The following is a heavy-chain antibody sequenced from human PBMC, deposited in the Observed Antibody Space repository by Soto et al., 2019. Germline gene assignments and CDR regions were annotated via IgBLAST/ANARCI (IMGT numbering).Heavy chain of an antibody. CDR3: ASTRIPAALAAPNSRGFDV. D-gene: IGHD2-2*01. Sequence: ELQLLESGGGLVQPGGSLRLSCAASGFTFHIYVMNWVRQAPGKGLEWVSGISESRGDSYYADSVKGRFTISRDNSKNTLYLQMNSLRVEDTAVYFCASTRIPAALAAPNSRGFDVWGQGTKVTVSS. J-gene: IGHJ3*01. CDR1: GFTFHIYV. CDR2: ISESRGDS. V-gene: IGHV3-23*01.